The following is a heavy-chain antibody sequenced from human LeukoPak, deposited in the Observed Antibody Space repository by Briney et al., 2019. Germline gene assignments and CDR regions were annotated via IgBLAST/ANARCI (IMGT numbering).Heavy chain of an antibody. D-gene: IGHD3-10*01. CDR2: IYYSGST. CDR1: GGSISSYY. CDR3: TRGGSNFDY. V-gene: IGHV4-59*01. Sequence: PSETLSLTCTVSGGSISSYYWSWVRQPPEKGLEWIGYIYYSGSTNYNPSLKSRVTISVDTSKNQCSLQLTSVTAADTAVYFCTRGGSNFDYWGQGTLVTVSS. J-gene: IGHJ4*02.